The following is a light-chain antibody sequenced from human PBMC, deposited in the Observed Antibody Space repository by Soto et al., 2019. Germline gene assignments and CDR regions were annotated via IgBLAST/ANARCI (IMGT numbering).Light chain of an antibody. CDR3: QQYNSYLWT. CDR2: KAS. V-gene: IGKV1-5*03. J-gene: IGKJ2*01. Sequence: DIQMTQSPSTLSASVGDRVTITCRASQSISSWLVWYQQKPGKAPKLLIYKASSLESGVPSRFSGSGSGTEFTLTISSLQPDDFATYYCQQYNSYLWTFGQGTKLEIK. CDR1: QSISSW.